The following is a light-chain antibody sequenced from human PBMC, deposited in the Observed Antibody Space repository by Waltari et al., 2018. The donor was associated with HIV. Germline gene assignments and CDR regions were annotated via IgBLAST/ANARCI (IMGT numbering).Light chain of an antibody. V-gene: IGKV4-1*01. CDR2: WAS. CDR3: QQYYSTPRT. Sequence: DIVMTQSPDSLVVSLGERDTINCKSSQSVLYSSNNNNYLAWYQQKPGQPPKLLIYWASTRESGVPDRFSGSGSGTDFTLTISSLQAEDVAVYYCQQYYSTPRTFGQGTKVEIK. J-gene: IGKJ1*01. CDR1: QSVLYSSNNNNY.